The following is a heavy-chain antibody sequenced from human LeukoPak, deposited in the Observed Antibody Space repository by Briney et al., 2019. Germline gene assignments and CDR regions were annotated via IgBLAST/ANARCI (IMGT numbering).Heavy chain of an antibody. J-gene: IGHJ5*02. Sequence: GGSLRLSCAASGFDLSTYEMNRVRQAPGKGLEWIADITISGHTKNYADSVKGRFTISRDNARTSLYLQMNSLRVEDTGVYYCARGDPHADLWGQGTLVTVSS. CDR3: ARGDPHADL. CDR2: ITISGHTK. V-gene: IGHV3-48*03. CDR1: GFDLSTYE.